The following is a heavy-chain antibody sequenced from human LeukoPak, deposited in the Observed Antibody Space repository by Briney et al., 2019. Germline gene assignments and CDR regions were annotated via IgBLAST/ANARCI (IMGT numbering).Heavy chain of an antibody. Sequence: GGSLRLSCTASGFSFSGHWMHWARQLPGKGLVWVSRISPTGSTTSYADSVKGRFTVSRDNAKNTLYLQVNNLRVEDTAVYYCARGPNSNWSGLDFWGQGTLLTVSS. J-gene: IGHJ4*02. CDR1: GFSFSGHW. V-gene: IGHV3-74*01. D-gene: IGHD6-6*01. CDR3: ARGPNSNWSGLDF. CDR2: ISPTGSTT.